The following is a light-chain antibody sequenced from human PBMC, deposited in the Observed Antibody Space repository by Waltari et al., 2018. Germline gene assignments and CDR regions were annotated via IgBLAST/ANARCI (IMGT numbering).Light chain of an antibody. CDR3: SSYTSSSTWV. CDR2: EVS. J-gene: IGLJ3*02. V-gene: IGLV2-14*01. Sequence: QSALTQPASVSGSPGQSITISCTGASSDVGGYNYVSWYQQHPGKAPKRMIYEVSNRPMGVSNRFSGSKSGNTASLTISGLQAEDEADYYCSSYTSSSTWVFGGGTKLTVL. CDR1: SSDVGGYNY.